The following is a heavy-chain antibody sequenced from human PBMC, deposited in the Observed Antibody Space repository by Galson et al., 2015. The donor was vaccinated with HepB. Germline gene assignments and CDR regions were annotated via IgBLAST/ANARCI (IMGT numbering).Heavy chain of an antibody. D-gene: IGHD1-1*01. CDR3: ATLWHYYHGTDY. Sequence: SLRLSCAASGFTFKNAWMTWVRRAPGKGLEWVARIKTKTEGGTTDYGAPVKGRFTISRDDSETALYLQMDSLKSEDTAVYYCATLWHYYHGTDYWGQGTLVTV. V-gene: IGHV3-15*01. CDR2: IKTKTEGGTT. CDR1: GFTFKNAW. J-gene: IGHJ4*02.